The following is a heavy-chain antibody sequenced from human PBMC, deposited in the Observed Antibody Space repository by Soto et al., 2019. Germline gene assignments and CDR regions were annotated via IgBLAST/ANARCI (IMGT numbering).Heavy chain of an antibody. V-gene: IGHV1-18*01. J-gene: IGHJ6*02. Sequence: ASVKVSCKASGYTFTSYGISWVRQAPGQGLEWMGWISAYNGNTNYAQKIQGRVTMTTDTSTSTAYMELRSLRSDDTAVYYCARRPSIAVAGTFYYYGMDVWGQGTTVTVSS. CDR1: GYTFTSYG. CDR2: ISAYNGNT. D-gene: IGHD6-19*01. CDR3: ARRPSIAVAGTFYYYGMDV.